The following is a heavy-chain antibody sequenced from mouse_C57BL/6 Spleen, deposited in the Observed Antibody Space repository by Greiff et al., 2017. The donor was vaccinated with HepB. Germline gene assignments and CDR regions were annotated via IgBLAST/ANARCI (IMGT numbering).Heavy chain of an antibody. CDR3: AMSYYGYDGYAMDY. Sequence: QVQLKESGAELVKPGASVKMSCKASGYTFTTYPIEWMKQNHGKSLEWIGNFHPYNDDTKYNEKFKGKATLTVEKSSSTVYLELSRLTSDDSAVYYCAMSYYGYDGYAMDYWGQGTSVTVSS. J-gene: IGHJ4*01. CDR2: FHPYNDDT. CDR1: GYTFTTYP. V-gene: IGHV1-47*01. D-gene: IGHD2-2*01.